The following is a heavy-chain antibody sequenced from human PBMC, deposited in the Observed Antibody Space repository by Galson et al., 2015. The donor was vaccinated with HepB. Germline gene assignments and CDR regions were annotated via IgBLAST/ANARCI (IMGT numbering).Heavy chain of an antibody. CDR2: ISSSGSTI. CDR1: GFTFSSYE. D-gene: IGHD6-19*01. Sequence: SLRLSCAASGFTFSSYEMNWVRQAPGKGLEWVSYISSSGSTIYYADSVKGRFTISRDNAKNSLYLQMNSLRAEDTAVYYCARGLAQWLVRAFDIWGQGTMVTVSS. J-gene: IGHJ3*02. CDR3: ARGLAQWLVRAFDI. V-gene: IGHV3-48*03.